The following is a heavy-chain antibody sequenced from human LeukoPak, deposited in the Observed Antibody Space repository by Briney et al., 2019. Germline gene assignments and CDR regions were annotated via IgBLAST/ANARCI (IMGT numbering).Heavy chain of an antibody. CDR1: GFTFSSYG. V-gene: IGHV3-23*01. D-gene: IGHD6-19*01. CDR2: ISGSGGST. J-gene: IGHJ4*02. CDR3: ARILSSAWGELGY. Sequence: GGSLRLSCAASGFTFSSYGMSWVRQAPGKGLEWVTAISGSGGSTYYAESVKGRFTISRDNSKNTLSLQMNSLRAEDTAVYFCARILSSAWGELGYWGQGTLVTVSS.